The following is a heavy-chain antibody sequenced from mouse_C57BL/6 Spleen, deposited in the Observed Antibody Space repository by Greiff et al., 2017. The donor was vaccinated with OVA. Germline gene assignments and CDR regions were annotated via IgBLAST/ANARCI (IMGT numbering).Heavy chain of an antibody. CDR1: GFTFSSYA. D-gene: IGHD3-1*01. J-gene: IGHJ3*01. CDR2: ISDGGSYT. Sequence: EVHLVESGGGLVKPGGSLKLSCAASGFTFSSYAMSWVRQTPEKRLAWVATISDGGSYTYYPDNVKGRFTISRDNAKNNLYLQMSHLKSEDTAMYYCARDRHQTWFAYWGQGTLVTVSA. CDR3: ARDRHQTWFAY. V-gene: IGHV5-4*01.